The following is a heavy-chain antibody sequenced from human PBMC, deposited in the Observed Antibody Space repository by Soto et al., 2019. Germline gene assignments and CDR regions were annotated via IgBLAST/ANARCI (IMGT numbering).Heavy chain of an antibody. CDR3: ARETYGDYVGYFDP. CDR2: IYYGGST. Sequence: SETLSLTCTVSGGSISPYYWSWIRQPPGKGLEWVGYIYYGGSTSYNPSLKSRVTISLETSKSQISLKVSSVTAADTAVYYCARETYGDYVGYFDPWGQGTLVTVSS. D-gene: IGHD4-17*01. V-gene: IGHV4-59*12. CDR1: GGSISPYY. J-gene: IGHJ5*02.